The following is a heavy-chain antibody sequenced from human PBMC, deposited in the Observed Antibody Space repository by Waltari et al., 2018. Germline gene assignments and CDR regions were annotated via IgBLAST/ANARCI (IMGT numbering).Heavy chain of an antibody. V-gene: IGHV4-34*01. D-gene: IGHD3-10*01. J-gene: IGHJ4*02. CDR3: SRGTDAYKSGNY. CDR1: GEPFSGYY. Sequence: QVQLQQWGAGLLKPSETLSLTCAVYGEPFSGYYWIWTRHSPGKGLEWIGEIHTSGNIHYNPSLKSRLSISGDASKIQFSLKLNSMTAADTAVYYCSRGTDAYKSGNYWGQGTLVSVSS. CDR2: IHTSGNI.